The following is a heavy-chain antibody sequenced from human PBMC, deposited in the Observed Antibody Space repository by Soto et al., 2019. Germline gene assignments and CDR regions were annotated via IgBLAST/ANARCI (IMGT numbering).Heavy chain of an antibody. J-gene: IGHJ5*02. CDR3: ARDLNWAFDH. CDR2: ISGSGTTT. D-gene: IGHD3-16*01. Sequence: PGGSLRLSCAASGFPFSSKSVNWVRQAPGKGLEWVSYISGSGTTTRYADSVKGRFTLSRDNAKNSLFLDMNSLTDEDTAVYYCARDLNWAFDHWGRGTLVTSPQ. V-gene: IGHV3-48*02. CDR1: GFPFSSKS.